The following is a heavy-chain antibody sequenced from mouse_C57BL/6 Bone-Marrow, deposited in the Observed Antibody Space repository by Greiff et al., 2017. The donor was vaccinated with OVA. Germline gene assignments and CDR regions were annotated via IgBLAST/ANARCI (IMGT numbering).Heavy chain of an antibody. V-gene: IGHV3-6*01. CDR2: ISYDGSN. J-gene: IGHJ2*01. CDR3: ARVTYYYGSSPYYFDY. CDR1: GYSITSGYY. Sequence: EVQLVESGPGLVKPSQSLSLTCSVTGYSITSGYYWNWIRQFPGNKLEWMGYISYDGSNNYNPSLKNRISITRDTSKNQFFLKLNSVTTEDTATYYCARVTYYYGSSPYYFDYWGQGTTLTVSS. D-gene: IGHD1-1*01.